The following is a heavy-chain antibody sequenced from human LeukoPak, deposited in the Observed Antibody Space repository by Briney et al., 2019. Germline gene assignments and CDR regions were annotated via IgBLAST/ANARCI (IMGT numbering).Heavy chain of an antibody. CDR1: GGSISSYY. J-gene: IGHJ5*02. CDR3: AVLVGWFDP. V-gene: IGHV4-59*01. CDR2: IYYSGST. Sequence: SETLSLTCTVSGGSISSYYWSWIRQPPGKGLEWVGYIYYSGSTNYNPSLKSRVTISVDTSKNQFSLKLSSVTAADTAVYYWAVLVGWFDPWGQGTLVTVSS. D-gene: IGHD2-8*02.